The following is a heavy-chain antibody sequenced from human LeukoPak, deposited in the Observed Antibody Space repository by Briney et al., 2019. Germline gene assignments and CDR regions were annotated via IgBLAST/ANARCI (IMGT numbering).Heavy chain of an antibody. CDR2: IYISGST. CDR1: GVSISSDRYC. D-gene: IGHD6-19*01. CDR3: AGAPDISGRDSPVAFDY. J-gene: IGHJ4*02. V-gene: IGHV4-61*02. Sequence: PSETLSLTRTLSGVSISSDRYCSGWIRQPAGKGLEWIGRIYISGSTNYNPSLRSRVTISVDTSKNQFSLKLSSLTAADTAVYYCAGAPDISGRDSPVAFDYWGQGTLVTVSS.